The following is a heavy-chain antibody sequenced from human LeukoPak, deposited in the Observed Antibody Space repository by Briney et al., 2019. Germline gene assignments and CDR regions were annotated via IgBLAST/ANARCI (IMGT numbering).Heavy chain of an antibody. CDR3: TTEAYYYDSGAIKYFDY. CDR2: IKSKSNGGAT. CDR1: GFTFSNAW. V-gene: IGHV3-15*01. D-gene: IGHD3-22*01. J-gene: IGHJ4*02. Sequence: GGSLRLSCAASGFTFSNAWMSWVRQAPGKGLEWVGRIKSKSNGGATHYAAPVKGRFTISRDDSKNTLYLQMNSLKTEDTAVYYCTTEAYYYDSGAIKYFDYWGQGTLVTVSS.